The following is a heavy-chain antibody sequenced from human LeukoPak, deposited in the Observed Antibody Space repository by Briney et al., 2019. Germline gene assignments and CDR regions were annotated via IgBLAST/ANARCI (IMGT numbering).Heavy chain of an antibody. CDR2: ISWNSGSI. D-gene: IGHD6-19*01. J-gene: IGHJ3*02. Sequence: GGSLRLSCAASGFTFDDYAMHWVRQAPGKGLEWVSGISWNSGSIGYADSVKGRFTISRDNAKNSLYLQMNSLRAEDMALYYCAKDIQEQWLVLNAFDIWGQGTMVTVSS. V-gene: IGHV3-9*03. CDR3: AKDIQEQWLVLNAFDI. CDR1: GFTFDDYA.